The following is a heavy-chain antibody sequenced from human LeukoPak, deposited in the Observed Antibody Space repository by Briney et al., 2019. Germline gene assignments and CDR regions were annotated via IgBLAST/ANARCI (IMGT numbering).Heavy chain of an antibody. D-gene: IGHD4-17*01. J-gene: IGHJ4*02. CDR2: ISGSGGST. Sequence: GGSLRLSCAASGFTFSSYAMSWVRQAPGKGLEWVSAISGSGGSTYYADSVKGRFTISRDNSKNTLYLQMNSLRAEDTAVYYCAKSVVRHGDYGCFDYWGQGTLVTVSS. CDR3: AKSVVRHGDYGCFDY. CDR1: GFTFSSYA. V-gene: IGHV3-23*01.